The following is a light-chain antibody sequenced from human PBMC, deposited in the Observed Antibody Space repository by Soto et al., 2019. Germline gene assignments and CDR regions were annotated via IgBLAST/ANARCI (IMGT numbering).Light chain of an antibody. CDR2: RVS. V-gene: IGKV2-30*01. CDR3: MQGSHWPPT. CDR1: QSLVYSDGNTY. Sequence: DVVLTQSPLSLPVTLGQPASISCRSSQSLVYSDGNTYLNWFQQRPCQSPRRLIYRVSYRDSGVPDRFSGSGSVTDFTLKIIRVEAEDVGVYYCMQGSHWPPTLGQGSKVEIK. J-gene: IGKJ1*01.